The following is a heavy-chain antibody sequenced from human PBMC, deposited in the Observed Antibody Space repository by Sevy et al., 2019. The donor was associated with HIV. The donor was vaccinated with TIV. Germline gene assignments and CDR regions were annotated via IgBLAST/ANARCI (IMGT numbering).Heavy chain of an antibody. Sequence: ASVKVSCKASGYTFTSYGISWVRQAPGQGLEWMGWISAYNGNTNYAQKLQGRVTMTTDTSTSTAYMELRSLRSDDTAVYYCAGDMGYCSGGSCYFVDAFDIWGQGTMVTVSS. V-gene: IGHV1-18*01. CDR1: GYTFTSYG. CDR3: AGDMGYCSGGSCYFVDAFDI. J-gene: IGHJ3*02. CDR2: ISAYNGNT. D-gene: IGHD2-15*01.